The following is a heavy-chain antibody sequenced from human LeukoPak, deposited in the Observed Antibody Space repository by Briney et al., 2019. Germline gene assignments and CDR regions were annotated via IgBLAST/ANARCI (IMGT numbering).Heavy chain of an antibody. CDR1: GYTFTGYY. D-gene: IGHD2-2*01. CDR3: ARDKRCSSTSCYLYYYYYGMDV. V-gene: IGHV1-2*02. Sequence: GASVKVSCKASGYTFTGYYMHWVRQAPGQGLEWMGWINPNSGGTNYAQKFQGRVTMTRDTSISTAYMELSRLRSDDTAVYYCARDKRCSSTSCYLYYYYYGMDVWGLGTTVTVSS. J-gene: IGHJ6*02. CDR2: INPNSGGT.